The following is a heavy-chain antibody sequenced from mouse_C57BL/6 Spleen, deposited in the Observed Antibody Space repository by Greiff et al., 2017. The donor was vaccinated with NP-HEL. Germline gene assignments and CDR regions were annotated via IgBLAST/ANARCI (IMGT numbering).Heavy chain of an antibody. CDR3: ARFTGNDAMDY. CDR1: GYTFTSYG. D-gene: IGHD4-1*01. J-gene: IGHJ4*01. CDR2: IYPRSGNT. V-gene: IGHV1-81*01. Sequence: QVQLKESGAELARPGASVKLSCKASGYTFTSYGISWVKQRTGQGLEWIGEIYPRSGNTYYNEKFKGKATLTADKSSSTAYMELRSLTSEDSAVYFCARFTGNDAMDYWGQGTSVTVSS.